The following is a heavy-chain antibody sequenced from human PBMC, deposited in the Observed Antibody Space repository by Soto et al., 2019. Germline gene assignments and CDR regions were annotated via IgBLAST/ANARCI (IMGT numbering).Heavy chain of an antibody. CDR3: ARSRFGPYYYGMDV. D-gene: IGHD3-10*02. Sequence: GASVKVSCKASGYTFTGYYMHWVRQAPGQGLEWMGWINPNSGGTNYAQKFQGWVTMTRDTSISTAYMELSRLRSDDTAVYYCARSRFGPYYYGMDVWGQGTTVTVSS. V-gene: IGHV1-2*04. CDR2: INPNSGGT. CDR1: GYTFTGYY. J-gene: IGHJ6*02.